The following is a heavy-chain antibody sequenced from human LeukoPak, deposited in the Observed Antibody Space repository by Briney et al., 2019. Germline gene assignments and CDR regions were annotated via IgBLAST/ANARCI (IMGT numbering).Heavy chain of an antibody. D-gene: IGHD6-19*01. CDR3: AKGSAVAGTGWFDP. J-gene: IGHJ5*02. CDR2: ISGSGGST. V-gene: IGHV3-23*01. CDR1: GFIFSSYW. Sequence: GGSLRLSCAASGFIFSSYWMSWVRQAPGKGLEWVSAISGSGGSTYYADSVKGRFTISRDNSKNTLYLQMNSLRAEDTAVYYCAKGSAVAGTGWFDPWGQGTLVTVSS.